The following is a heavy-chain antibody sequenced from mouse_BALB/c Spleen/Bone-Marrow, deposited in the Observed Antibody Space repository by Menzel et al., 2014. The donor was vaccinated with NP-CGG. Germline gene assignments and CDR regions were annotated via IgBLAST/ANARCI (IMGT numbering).Heavy chain of an antibody. CDR3: TRRSLLSDYYSMDY. D-gene: IGHD2-10*01. Sequence: QVQLQQSGAELVEPGASVKLSCKASGYTFTSYYLYWVKQRPGQGLEWIGEINPSNGGTNFNERFKSKASLTVDKSSSTAYMQLNSLTSEDSAVYYCTRRSLLSDYYSMDYWGQGTSVTVSS. CDR1: GYTFTSYY. J-gene: IGHJ4*01. CDR2: INPSNGGT. V-gene: IGHV1S81*02.